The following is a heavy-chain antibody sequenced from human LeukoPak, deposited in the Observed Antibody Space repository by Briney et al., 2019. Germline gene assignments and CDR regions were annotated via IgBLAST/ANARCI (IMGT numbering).Heavy chain of an antibody. V-gene: IGHV3-48*04. CDR1: GFTFSSYS. Sequence: PGGSLRLSCAASGFTFSSYSMNWVRQAPGKGLEWVSYISSSGSTIYYADSVKGRFTISRDNAKNSLYLQMNSLRAEDTAVYYRAGRSYNWNDVHYYYYMDVWGKGTTVTVSS. D-gene: IGHD1-20*01. CDR3: AGRSYNWNDVHYYYYMDV. CDR2: ISSSGSTI. J-gene: IGHJ6*03.